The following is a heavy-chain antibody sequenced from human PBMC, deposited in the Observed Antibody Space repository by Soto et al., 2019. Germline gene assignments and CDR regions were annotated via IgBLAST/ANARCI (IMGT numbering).Heavy chain of an antibody. CDR2: IYHSGST. CDR3: ARDQNGSGNYYTRYFDY. J-gene: IGHJ4*02. V-gene: IGHV4-4*02. D-gene: IGHD3-10*01. Sequence: SETLSLTCAVSGGSINSRYWWSWVRQSPGKGLEWIGEIYHSGSTYYNPSLKSRVTISVDKSKNQFSLNLSSVTAADTAVYYCARDQNGSGNYYTRYFDYWGQGTLVTVSS. CDR1: GGSINSRYW.